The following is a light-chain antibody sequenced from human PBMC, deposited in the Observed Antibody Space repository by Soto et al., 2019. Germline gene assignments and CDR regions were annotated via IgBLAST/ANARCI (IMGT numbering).Light chain of an antibody. V-gene: IGKV1-17*03. CDR2: LAS. J-gene: IGKJ1*01. Sequence: DILMTQSPSAMSTSVVDRVTITCRASQDIRNFLAWFQQKAGRVPQHLIWLASTLQSGVPSRFTGSGSGTEFTLTITNLQPEDFATYYCLQQSTYPRTFGQGTKVDIK. CDR3: LQQSTYPRT. CDR1: QDIRNF.